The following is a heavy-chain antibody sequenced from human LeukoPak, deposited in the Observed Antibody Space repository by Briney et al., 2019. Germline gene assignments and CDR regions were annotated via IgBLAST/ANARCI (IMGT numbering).Heavy chain of an antibody. V-gene: IGHV3-48*03. Sequence: GGSLRLSCVASVFTFSTSDMNWVRQAPGKGLDWVSYISRSATKIYYAESVKGRFTISRDNAEKSVYLQMNNLRVEDTAVYYCARMGGNLSRWGQGTLVTVSS. CDR1: VFTFSTSD. D-gene: IGHD1-26*01. CDR3: ARMGGNLSR. J-gene: IGHJ4*02. CDR2: ISRSATKI.